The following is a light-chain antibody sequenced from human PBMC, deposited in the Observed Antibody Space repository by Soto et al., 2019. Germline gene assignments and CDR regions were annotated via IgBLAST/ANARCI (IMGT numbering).Light chain of an antibody. Sequence: AIQLTQSPSSLSASVGDRVTITCRASQDIRGALAWYQQKPGKAPKLLIYDVSSLESGVPSRFSGSGSGTDFTFTISSLQPEDFETYYCQRFNVYPITFGQGTRLAIK. J-gene: IGKJ5*01. CDR1: QDIRGA. CDR2: DVS. V-gene: IGKV1-13*02. CDR3: QRFNVYPIT.